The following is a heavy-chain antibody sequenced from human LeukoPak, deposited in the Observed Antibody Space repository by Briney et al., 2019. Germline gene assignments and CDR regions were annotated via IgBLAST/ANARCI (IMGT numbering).Heavy chain of an antibody. D-gene: IGHD3-22*01. J-gene: IGHJ2*01. V-gene: IGHV4-61*02. Sequence: SETLSLTCTVSGDSISSGDYYWSWIRQPAGKGLEWIGRISSSGSTNYNPSLKSRVTISVDTSKNQFSLKLSSVTAADTAVYYCARAIHYYDSSGYLPEDWYFDLWGRGTLVTVSS. CDR2: ISSSGST. CDR1: GDSISSGDYY. CDR3: ARAIHYYDSSGYLPEDWYFDL.